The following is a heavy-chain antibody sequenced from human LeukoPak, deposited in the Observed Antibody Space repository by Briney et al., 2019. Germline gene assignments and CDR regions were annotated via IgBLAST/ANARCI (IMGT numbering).Heavy chain of an antibody. CDR2: INPNSGDT. V-gene: IGHV1-2*02. CDR3: SRDFGEPTGYYMDV. CDR1: GYTFTGYY. Sequence: ASVKVSCKASGYTFTGYYMHRVRQAPGQGLEWMGWINPNSGDTNYAQKFQGRVTMTRDTSISTAYMELSSLRSDDTAVYYCSRDFGEPTGYYMDVWGKGTTVTVSS. J-gene: IGHJ6*03. D-gene: IGHD3-3*01.